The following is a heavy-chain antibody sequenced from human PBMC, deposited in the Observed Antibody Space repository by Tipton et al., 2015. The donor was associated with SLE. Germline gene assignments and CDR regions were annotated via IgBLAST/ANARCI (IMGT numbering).Heavy chain of an antibody. CDR2: IWNDGSNK. Sequence: SLRLSCAASGFTFSSYGMHWVRQAPGKGLEWAAVIWNDGSNKYYADSVKGRFTISRDNSRDTVYLQMNNLRAEDTAAYFCARGVEYGTGTDFWGQGTMVTVSS. CDR1: GFTFSSYG. D-gene: IGHD3/OR15-3a*01. J-gene: IGHJ3*01. CDR3: ARGVEYGTGTDF. V-gene: IGHV3-33*08.